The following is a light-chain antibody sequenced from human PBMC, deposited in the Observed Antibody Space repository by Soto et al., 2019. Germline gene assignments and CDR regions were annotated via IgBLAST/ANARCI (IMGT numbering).Light chain of an antibody. CDR1: QSISSW. Sequence: DIQMTQSPSTLSASVVDRVTITCRASQSISSWVAWYQQKPGKAPKLLIYKASTLKSGVPSRFSGSGSGTEFTLTISSLQPDDFATYYCQHYNSYSEAFGQGTKVDI. CDR2: KAS. J-gene: IGKJ1*01. V-gene: IGKV1-5*03. CDR3: QHYNSYSEA.